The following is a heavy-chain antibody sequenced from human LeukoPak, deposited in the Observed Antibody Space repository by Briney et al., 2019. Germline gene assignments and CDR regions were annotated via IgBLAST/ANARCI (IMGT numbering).Heavy chain of an antibody. CDR2: IWYDGSNK. D-gene: IGHD5-18*01. J-gene: IGHJ4*02. CDR3: AREYTAMAAFDY. CDR1: GFTFSSYG. V-gene: IGHV3-33*01. Sequence: GGSLRLSCAASGFTFSSYGMHWVRQAPGKGLEWVAVIWYDGSNKYYADSVKGRFTISRDNSKNTLYLQVNSLRAEDTAVYYCAREYTAMAAFDYWGQGTLVTVSS.